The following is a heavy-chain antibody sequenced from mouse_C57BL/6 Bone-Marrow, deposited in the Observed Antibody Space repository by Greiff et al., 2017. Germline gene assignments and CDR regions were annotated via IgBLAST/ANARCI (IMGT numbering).Heavy chain of an antibody. V-gene: IGHV1-64*01. CDR1: GYTFTSYW. CDR2: IHPNSGST. Sequence: QVQLQQPGAELVKPGASVKLSCKASGYTFTSYWMHWVKQRPGQGLEWIGMIHPNSGSTNYNEKFKSKATLTVDTSSSTAYMQLSSRTSEDSAVYCWARWFYDDDEGASHNWAMDYWGQGTSVTVSS. J-gene: IGHJ4*01. CDR3: ARWFYDDDEGASHNWAMDY. D-gene: IGHD2-4*01.